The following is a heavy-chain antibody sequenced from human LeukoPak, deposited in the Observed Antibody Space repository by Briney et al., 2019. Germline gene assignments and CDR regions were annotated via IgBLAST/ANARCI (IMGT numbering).Heavy chain of an antibody. J-gene: IGHJ4*02. CDR2: IKADGGEK. Sequence: PGGSLRLSCAASGFTFSTYWMNWFRQTPGKGLEWVAKIKADGGEKDHVASVKGRFIISRDNAKNSLYLQMNSLRVEDTAVYYCARGGAARPDFWGQGTLVTVSS. CDR3: ARGGAARPDF. D-gene: IGHD6-6*01. V-gene: IGHV3-7*01. CDR1: GFTFSTYW.